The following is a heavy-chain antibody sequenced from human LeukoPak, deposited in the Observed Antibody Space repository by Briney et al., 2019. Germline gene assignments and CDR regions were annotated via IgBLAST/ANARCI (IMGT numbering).Heavy chain of an antibody. J-gene: IGHJ4*02. CDR2: IYYSGNT. Sequence: NPSETLSLTCTVPGGSISPYYWSWIRQPPGKGLEWLGYIYYSGNTDYNPSLKSRVAISVDTSKNQFSLKLSSVTAADTAVYYCARSTGSTMFIDYWGQGTLVTVSS. CDR1: GGSISPYY. V-gene: IGHV4-59*01. CDR3: ARSTGSTMFIDY. D-gene: IGHD3-10*02.